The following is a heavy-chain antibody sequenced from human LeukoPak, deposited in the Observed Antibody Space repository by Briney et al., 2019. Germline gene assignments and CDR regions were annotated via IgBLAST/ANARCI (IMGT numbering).Heavy chain of an antibody. CDR2: IKQDGSDK. CDR1: GFAFNDYW. Sequence: GGSLRLSCAASGFAFNDYWMSWVRQIPGKGLEWVANIKQDGSDKYYVDSVKGRFTISRDNAKNSLYLQMNHLRAEDTAVYYCTRDEYGSGSYYNLELAFDYWGQGTLATVSS. D-gene: IGHD3-10*01. J-gene: IGHJ4*02. CDR3: TRDEYGSGSYYNLELAFDY. V-gene: IGHV3-7*01.